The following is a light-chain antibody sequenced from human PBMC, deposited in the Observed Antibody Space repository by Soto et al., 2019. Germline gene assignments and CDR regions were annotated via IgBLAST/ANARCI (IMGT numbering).Light chain of an antibody. J-gene: IGLJ3*02. CDR3: SSYAGSNHLV. V-gene: IGLV2-8*01. CDR2: EVS. CDR1: SSDVGGYNY. Sequence: HSALTQPPSASGSPGQSVTISCTGTSSDVGGYNYVSWYQQHPGKAPKLMIYEVSKRPSGVPDRFSGSKSGNTASLTVSGLQAEDEADYYCSSYAGSNHLVFGGGTKLTVL.